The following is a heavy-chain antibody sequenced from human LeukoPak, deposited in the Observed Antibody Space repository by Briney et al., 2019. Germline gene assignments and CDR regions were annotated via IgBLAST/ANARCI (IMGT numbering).Heavy chain of an antibody. J-gene: IGHJ5*02. CDR2: IYYSGGT. D-gene: IGHD3-10*01. V-gene: IGHV4-39*07. Sequence: SETLSLTCTVSGGSISSSTYYWGWIRQPPGKGLEWIGSIYYSGGTYQNPSLKSRVTISVDTSKNQFSLKLSSVTAADTAVYYCARTRYYGSGSYYPWGQGTLVTVSS. CDR3: ARTRYYGSGSYYP. CDR1: GGSISSSTYY.